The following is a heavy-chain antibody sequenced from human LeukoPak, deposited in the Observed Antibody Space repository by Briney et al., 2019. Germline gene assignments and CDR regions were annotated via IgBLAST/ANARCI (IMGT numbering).Heavy chain of an antibody. D-gene: IGHD3-22*01. Sequence: SETLSLTCTVSGGSISSYYWSWIRQPPGKGLEWIGYIYYSGSTNYNPSLKSRVTISVDTSKNQFSLKLSSATAADTAVYYCARADSSRARIDYWGQGTLVTVSS. J-gene: IGHJ4*02. CDR3: ARADSSRARIDY. CDR2: IYYSGST. CDR1: GGSISSYY. V-gene: IGHV4-59*01.